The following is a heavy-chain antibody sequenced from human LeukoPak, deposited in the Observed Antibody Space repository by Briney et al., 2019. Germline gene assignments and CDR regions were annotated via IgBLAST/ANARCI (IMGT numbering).Heavy chain of an antibody. CDR1: GFTFSSYA. Sequence: GSLLLSCAASGFTFSSYAMSWVRPAPGKGLGWVSAISGSGGSTYYADSVKGRFTISRDNSKNTLYLQMNSLRAEDTAVYYCAKVKHYDFWSGYYTGLERYYFDYWGQGTLVSVSS. CDR3: AKVKHYDFWSGYYTGLERYYFDY. V-gene: IGHV3-23*01. J-gene: IGHJ4*02. CDR2: ISGSGGST. D-gene: IGHD3-3*01.